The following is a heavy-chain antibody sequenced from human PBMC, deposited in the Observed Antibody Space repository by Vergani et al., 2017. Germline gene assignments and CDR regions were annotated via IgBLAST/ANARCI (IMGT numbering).Heavy chain of an antibody. CDR1: GFTFSNFG. CDR3: AKYLRDSTDGLPDS. Sequence: SAVVVFPPGGSLRLSCAASGFTFSNFGMHWIRQAPGKGLEWLAYIGKDGINTRYRDAVKGRFTVSRDNSKDILYLQMDSLRSEDTALYYCAKYLRDSTDGLPDSWGPGTLVIVSS. D-gene: IGHD2-21*02. V-gene: IGHV3-30*02. J-gene: IGHJ4*02. CDR2: IGKDGINT.